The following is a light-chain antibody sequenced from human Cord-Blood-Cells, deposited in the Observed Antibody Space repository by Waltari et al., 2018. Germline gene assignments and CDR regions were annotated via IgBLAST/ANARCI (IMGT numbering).Light chain of an antibody. CDR1: SSDVGGFNY. V-gene: IGLV2-11*01. CDR3: CSYAGSYTWV. CDR2: DVS. J-gene: IGLJ3*02. Sequence: QSALTHPAPVPGSPGQSATSPSPGPSSDVGGFNYFSWYQQHPGKAPKLMIYDVSKRPSGVPDRFSGSKSGNTASLTISGLQAEDEADYYCCSYAGSYTWVFGGGTKLTVL.